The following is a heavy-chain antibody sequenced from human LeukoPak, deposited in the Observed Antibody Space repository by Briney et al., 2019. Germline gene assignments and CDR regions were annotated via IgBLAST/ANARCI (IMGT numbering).Heavy chain of an antibody. CDR1: GGSISSSSYY. V-gene: IGHV4-39*07. CDR3: ARGSRYCSSTSCYLDY. Sequence: SETLSLTCTVSGGSISSSSYYWGWIRQPPGKGLEWIGSIYYSGSTNYNPSLKSRVTISVDTSKNQFSLKLSSVTAADTAVYYCARGSRYCSSTSCYLDYWGQGTLVTVS. D-gene: IGHD2-2*01. CDR2: IYYSGST. J-gene: IGHJ4*02.